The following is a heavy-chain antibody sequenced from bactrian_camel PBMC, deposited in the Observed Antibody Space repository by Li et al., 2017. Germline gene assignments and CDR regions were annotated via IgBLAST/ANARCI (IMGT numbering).Heavy chain of an antibody. CDR3: AAEPYCTVLRGSIFFPNDYNY. D-gene: IGHD6*01. CDR2: IDLSGGGT. CDR1: GLTSRNYC. J-gene: IGHJ4*01. Sequence: VQLVESGGGSVQAGGSLRLSCAASGLTSRNYCMGWFRQAPGKEREKVAAIDLSGGGTRFAASVEGRFTISQDNAKNTLALQMSSLRPEDTSMYYCAAEPYCTVLRGSIFFPNDYNYSGQGTQVTVS. V-gene: IGHV3S42*01.